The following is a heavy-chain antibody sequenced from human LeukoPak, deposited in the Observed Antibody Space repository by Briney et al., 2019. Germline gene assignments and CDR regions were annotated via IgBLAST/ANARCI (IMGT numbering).Heavy chain of an antibody. D-gene: IGHD5-12*01. CDR3: TRSGYDSTIDDY. V-gene: IGHV3-15*01. CDR1: GFTFSNAW. J-gene: IGHJ4*02. CDR2: IKSKTDGGTT. Sequence: GGSLRLSCAASGFTFSNAWMSWVRQAPGKGLEWVGRIKSKTDGGTTDYAAPVKGRFTISRDDSKSIAYLQMNSLKTEDTAVYYCTRSGYDSTIDDYWGQGTLVTISS.